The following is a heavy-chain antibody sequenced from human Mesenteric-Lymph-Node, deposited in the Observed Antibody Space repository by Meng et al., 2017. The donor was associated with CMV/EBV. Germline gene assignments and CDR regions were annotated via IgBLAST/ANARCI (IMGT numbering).Heavy chain of an antibody. CDR3: ARVTQYQLLLGYYYGMDV. V-gene: IGHV1-2*02. Sequence: ASVKVSCKASGYTFSDYYIHWVRQAPGQGPEWMGWINPYNGGTDYVQKFKGRVTLTRDTSISTAYMELSSLRSEDTAVYYCARVTQYQLLLGYYYGMDVWGQGTTVTVSS. D-gene: IGHD2-2*01. CDR2: INPYNGGT. J-gene: IGHJ6*02. CDR1: GYTFSDYY.